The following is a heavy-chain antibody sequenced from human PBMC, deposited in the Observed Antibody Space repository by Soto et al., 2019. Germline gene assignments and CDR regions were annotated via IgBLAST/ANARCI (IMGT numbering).Heavy chain of an antibody. J-gene: IGHJ5*02. CDR1: GGSISSYY. Sequence: PSETLSLTCTVSGGSISSYYWSWIRQPPGKGLEWIGYIYYSGSTNYNPSLKSRVTISVDTSKNQFSLKLSSVTAADTAVYYCARRGYCSGGSCYRNWFDPWGQGTLVTVSS. D-gene: IGHD2-15*01. CDR2: IYYSGST. CDR3: ARRGYCSGGSCYRNWFDP. V-gene: IGHV4-59*08.